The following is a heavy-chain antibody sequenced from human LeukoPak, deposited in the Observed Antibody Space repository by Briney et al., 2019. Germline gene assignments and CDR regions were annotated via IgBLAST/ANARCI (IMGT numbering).Heavy chain of an antibody. V-gene: IGHV3-23*01. J-gene: IGHJ4*02. CDR2: ISGSGGST. CDR3: AKDKHIVVVTGLFDY. Sequence: GGSLRLSRAASGFTFSSYAMSWVRQAPGKGLEWVSAISGSGGSTYYADSVKGRFTISRDNSRNTLYLQMNSLRAEDTAVYYCAKDKHIVVVTGLFDYWGQGTLVTVSS. D-gene: IGHD2-21*02. CDR1: GFTFSSYA.